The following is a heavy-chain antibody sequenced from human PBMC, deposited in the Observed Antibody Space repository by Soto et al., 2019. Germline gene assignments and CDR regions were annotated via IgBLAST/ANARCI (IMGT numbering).Heavy chain of an antibody. CDR3: ARDIGFDYVN. J-gene: IGHJ4*02. Sequence: PGGSLRLSCAVSGFNVMSYWMVWVRQAPGKGLEWVASIKEDGSEIYYLHSVRGRFSISRDSAGNALHLTMNYLSAEDTGLYFCARDIGFDYVNWGQGTLVTVSS. CDR1: GFNVMSYW. CDR2: IKEDGSEI. D-gene: IGHD3-16*01. V-gene: IGHV3-7*01.